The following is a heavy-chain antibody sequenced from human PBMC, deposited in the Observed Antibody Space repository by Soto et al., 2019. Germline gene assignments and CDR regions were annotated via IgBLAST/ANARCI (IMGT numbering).Heavy chain of an antibody. J-gene: IGHJ3*02. Sequence: GGSLRLSCAASGFTFSSYAMHWVRQAPGKGLEWVAVISYDGSNKYYADSVKGRFTISRDNSKNTLYLQMNSLRAEDTAVYYCARMYGDYNDAFDIWGQGTMVTVSS. CDR3: ARMYGDYNDAFDI. CDR2: ISYDGSNK. CDR1: GFTFSSYA. V-gene: IGHV3-30-3*01. D-gene: IGHD4-17*01.